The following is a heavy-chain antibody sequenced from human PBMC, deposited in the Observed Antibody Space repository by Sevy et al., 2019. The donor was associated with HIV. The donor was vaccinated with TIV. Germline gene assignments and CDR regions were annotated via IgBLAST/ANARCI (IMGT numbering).Heavy chain of an antibody. CDR2: IDPNGGGT. CDR3: ARGPSHAGFDS. CDR1: GYTFTDYY. Sequence: ASVKVSCRASGYTFTDYYIHWLRQAPGQGPEWMGWIDPNGGGTYHAQDFQGRLTITRDTSISTVYMDLSRLTSDDTAVYFCARGPSHAGFDSWGQGTRVTVSS. J-gene: IGHJ4*02. V-gene: IGHV1-2*02.